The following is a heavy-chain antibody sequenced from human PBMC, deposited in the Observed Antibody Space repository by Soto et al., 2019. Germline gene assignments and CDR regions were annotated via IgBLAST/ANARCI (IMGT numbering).Heavy chain of an antibody. D-gene: IGHD3-3*01. CDR3: ARDAPTIFGVVPYFDY. Sequence: EVQLVESGGGLVKPGGSLRLSCAASGFTFSSYSMNWVRQAPGKGLEWVSSISSSSSYIYYADSVKGRFTISRDNAKNSLYLQMNSLRAEDTAVYYCARDAPTIFGVVPYFDYWGQGTLVTVSS. CDR1: GFTFSSYS. CDR2: ISSSSSYI. J-gene: IGHJ4*02. V-gene: IGHV3-21*01.